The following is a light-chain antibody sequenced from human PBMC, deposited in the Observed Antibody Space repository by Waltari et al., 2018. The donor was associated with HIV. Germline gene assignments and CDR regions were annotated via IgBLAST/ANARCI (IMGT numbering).Light chain of an antibody. V-gene: IGLV1-40*01. Sequence: QSVLTQPPSVSGAPGQRVTISCTGSTYNIGADYDVHWYQQIPGTAPKLLISGNKNRPSVVPDRFSASKSGTSASLTITGLQAEDEADYFCQSYDITLSASVVFGGGTKLTVL. CDR1: TYNIGADYD. CDR2: GNK. CDR3: QSYDITLSASVV. J-gene: IGLJ2*01.